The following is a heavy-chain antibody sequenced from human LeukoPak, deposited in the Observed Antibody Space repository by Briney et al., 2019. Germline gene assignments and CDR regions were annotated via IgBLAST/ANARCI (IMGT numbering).Heavy chain of an antibody. CDR3: ARDPVVYGDYGGWFDP. CDR2: IYYSGST. V-gene: IGHV4-31*03. Sequence: SQTLSLTCTVSGGSISSGGYYWSWIRQHPGKGLEWIGYIYYSGSTYYNPSLKSRVTISVDTSKNQFSLKLSSVTAADTAVYYCARDPVVYGDYGGWFDPWGQGTLVTVSS. D-gene: IGHD4-17*01. J-gene: IGHJ5*02. CDR1: GGSISSGGYY.